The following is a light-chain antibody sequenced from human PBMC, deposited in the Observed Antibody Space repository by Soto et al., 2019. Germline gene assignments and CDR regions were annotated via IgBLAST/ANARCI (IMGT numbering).Light chain of an antibody. CDR1: QSISRY. J-gene: IGKJ5*01. CDR3: QQYDDLPIT. CDR2: NAS. V-gene: IGKV1-33*01. Sequence: DIQMTQSPSSLFASVGDRVTITCRASQSISRYLHWYQQKPGKAPNLLIYNASNLHPGVPSRFRGSGSGTEFSFNITSLQPEDVATYYCQQYDDLPITFGQGTRLEIK.